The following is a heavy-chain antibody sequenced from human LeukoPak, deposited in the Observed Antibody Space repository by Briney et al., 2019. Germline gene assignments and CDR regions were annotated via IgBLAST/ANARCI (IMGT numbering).Heavy chain of an antibody. D-gene: IGHD2-2*01. CDR2: ISAYNGNT. Sequence: VASVKVSCKASGYTFTSYGISWVRQAPGQGLEWMGWISAYNGNTNYAQKLQGRVTMTTDTSTSTAYMELRSLRSDDTAVYYCAYCSSTRCRNWFDPWGQGTLVTVSS. J-gene: IGHJ5*02. V-gene: IGHV1-18*01. CDR3: AYCSSTRCRNWFDP. CDR1: GYTFTSYG.